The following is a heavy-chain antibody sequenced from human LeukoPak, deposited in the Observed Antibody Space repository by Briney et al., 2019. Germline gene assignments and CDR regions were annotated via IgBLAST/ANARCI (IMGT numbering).Heavy chain of an antibody. V-gene: IGHV1-2*06. CDR1: GYTFTGYY. CDR3: ARGAKIGTIVVVTRSLDY. J-gene: IGHJ4*02. Sequence: ASVKVSCKASGYTFTGYYMHWVRQAPGQGLEWMGRINPNSGGTNYAQKFQGRVTMTRDASISTAYMELSRLRSDDTAVYYCARGAKIGTIVVVTRSLDYWGQGTLVTVSS. CDR2: INPNSGGT. D-gene: IGHD3-22*01.